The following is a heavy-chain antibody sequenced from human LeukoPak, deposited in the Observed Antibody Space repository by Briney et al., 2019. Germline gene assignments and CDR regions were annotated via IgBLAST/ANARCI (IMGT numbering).Heavy chain of an antibody. CDR1: GGSFSGYY. V-gene: IGHV4-34*01. J-gene: IGHJ4*02. CDR2: INHSGST. Sequence: PSETLSLTCAVYGGSFSGYYWSWIRQPPGKGLEWIGEINHSGSTNYNPSLKSRVTISVDTSKNQFSLKLSSVTAADTAVYYCARTSAYYYDSSGYYWGYYLDYWGQGTLVTVSS. CDR3: ARTSAYYYDSSGYYWGYYLDY. D-gene: IGHD3-22*01.